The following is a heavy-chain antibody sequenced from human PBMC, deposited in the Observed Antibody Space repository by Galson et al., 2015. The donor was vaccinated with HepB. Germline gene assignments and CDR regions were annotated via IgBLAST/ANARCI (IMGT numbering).Heavy chain of an antibody. CDR3: AREKYYYVSGSFDRPSSY. CDR2: IIPILGIA. Sequence: SVKVSCKASGGTFSSSTITWVRQAPGQGLEWMGRIIPILGIANYTQKFQGRVTITADTSTSTAYMELSSLRSEDTAVYYCAREKYYYVSGSFDRPSSYWGQGTLVTVSS. CDR1: GGTFSSST. D-gene: IGHD3-10*01. J-gene: IGHJ4*02. V-gene: IGHV1-69*02.